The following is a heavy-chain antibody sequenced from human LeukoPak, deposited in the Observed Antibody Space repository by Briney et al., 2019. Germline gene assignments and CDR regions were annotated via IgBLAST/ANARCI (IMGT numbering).Heavy chain of an antibody. CDR3: AGGYDSGFLYFDY. J-gene: IGHJ4*02. Sequence: PSQTLSLTCAVSGGSISSGGYSWSWIRQPPGKGLEWIGYIYHSGSTYYNPSLKSRVTISVDRSKNQFSLKLSSVTAADTAVYFGAGGYDSGFLYFDYWAREPWSPSPQ. CDR2: IYHSGST. CDR1: GGSISSGGYS. V-gene: IGHV4-30-2*01. D-gene: IGHD3-22*01.